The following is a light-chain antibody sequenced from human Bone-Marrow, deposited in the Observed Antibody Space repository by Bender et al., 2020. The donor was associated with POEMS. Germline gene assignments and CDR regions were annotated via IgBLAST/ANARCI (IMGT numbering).Light chain of an antibody. V-gene: IGLV2-8*01. CDR1: SSDVGYYNY. CDR3: SSYTSSSLFV. J-gene: IGLJ1*01. CDR2: EVT. Sequence: QSALTQPPSASGSPGQSVTISCTGTSSDVGYYNYVSWYQQHPGKAPKLIVSEVTKRPSGVSDRFSGSKSGNTASLTISGLQAEDEADYYCSSYTSSSLFVFGTGTKVTVL.